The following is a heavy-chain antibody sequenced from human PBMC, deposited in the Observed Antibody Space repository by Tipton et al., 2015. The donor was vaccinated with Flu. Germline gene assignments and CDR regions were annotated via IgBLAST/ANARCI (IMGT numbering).Heavy chain of an antibody. J-gene: IGHJ6*02. Sequence: SLRLSCAASGFTFSNYAMIWVRQAPGKGLECVAVIWYDGTNIYYANSVKGRFTISRENSKNTLYLQMDNLRGEDTGVYYCARGYDRPLDVWGQGTTVIVSS. D-gene: IGHD3-22*01. V-gene: IGHV3-33*08. CDR3: ARGYDRPLDV. CDR1: GFTFSNYA. CDR2: IWYDGTNI.